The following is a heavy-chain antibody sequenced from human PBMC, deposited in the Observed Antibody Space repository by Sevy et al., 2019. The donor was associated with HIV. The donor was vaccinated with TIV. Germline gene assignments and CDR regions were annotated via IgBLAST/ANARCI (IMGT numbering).Heavy chain of an antibody. Sequence: GGSLRLSCAASGFTFSEFWMTWVRQPPGKGLQWLANIKKDGSETNYVDSVKGRFTISRDNARNSLYLQLDSLRAEDTAVYYCARAISTGRYPNWFDSWGLGTLVTVSS. CDR1: GFTFSEFW. J-gene: IGHJ5*01. CDR3: ARAISTGRYPNWFDS. D-gene: IGHD6-19*01. V-gene: IGHV3-7*04. CDR2: IKKDGSET.